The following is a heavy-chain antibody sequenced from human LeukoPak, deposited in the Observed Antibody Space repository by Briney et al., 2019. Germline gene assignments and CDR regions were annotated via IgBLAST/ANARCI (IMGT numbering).Heavy chain of an antibody. CDR1: GGSISSYY. CDR2: IYYSGST. J-gene: IGHJ4*02. D-gene: IGHD5-18*01. CDR3: ARQFSYSYGMFDH. V-gene: IGHV4-59*08. Sequence: SETLSLTCTVSGGSISSYYWSWIRQPPGKGLEWIGYIYYSGSTNYNPSLKSRVTISVDTSKNQFSLKLSSVTAADTAVYYCARQFSYSYGMFDHWGQGTLVTVSS.